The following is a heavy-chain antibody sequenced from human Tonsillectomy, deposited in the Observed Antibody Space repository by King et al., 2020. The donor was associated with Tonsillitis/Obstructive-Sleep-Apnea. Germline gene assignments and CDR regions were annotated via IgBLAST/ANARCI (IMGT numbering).Heavy chain of an antibody. D-gene: IGHD3-3*01. J-gene: IGHJ6*03. CDR1: GGSFSGYY. CDR2: INHSGST. Sequence: VQLQQWGAGLLKPSETLSLTCAVYGGSFSGYYWSWIRQPPGKGLEWIGEINHSGSTNYNPSLKSRVTISVDTSKNQFSLKLSSVTAADTAVYYCARGNPALKGSYDFWSGYYTGNYYYYYMDVWGKGTTVTVSS. V-gene: IGHV4-34*01. CDR3: ARGNPALKGSYDFWSGYYTGNYYYYYMDV.